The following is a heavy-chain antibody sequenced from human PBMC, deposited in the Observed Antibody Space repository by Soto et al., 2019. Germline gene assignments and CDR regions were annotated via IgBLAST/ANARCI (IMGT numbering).Heavy chain of an antibody. J-gene: IGHJ4*02. CDR1: GFTFTPYI. CDR3: ARENSAGFLGFDF. V-gene: IGHV3-48*02. D-gene: IGHD2-15*01. Sequence: GGSLRLSCAASGFTFTPYIMNWVRQTPGKGLEWISYISGSSTTIYYADSVKGRFTVSRDNAKNSLYLQMNSLSDEDTALYYCARENSAGFLGFDFWGQGTLVTVSS. CDR2: ISGSSTTI.